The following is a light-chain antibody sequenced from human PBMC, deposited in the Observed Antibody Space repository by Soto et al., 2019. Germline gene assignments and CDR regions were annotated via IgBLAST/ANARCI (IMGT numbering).Light chain of an antibody. Sequence: DIQMTQSPSSLSASVGDRVTIACRASQSISSYLNWYQLKPGKAPKLLIYAASSLQSGVPSRFSGSGSGTVFTLTISSLQPEDFAIYYCQQSFNTPWTFGQG. J-gene: IGKJ1*01. CDR1: QSISSY. CDR3: QQSFNTPWT. V-gene: IGKV1-39*01. CDR2: AAS.